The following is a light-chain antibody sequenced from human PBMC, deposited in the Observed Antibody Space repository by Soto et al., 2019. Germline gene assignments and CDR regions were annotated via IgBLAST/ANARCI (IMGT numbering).Light chain of an antibody. CDR2: DAS. CDR3: QQYNTYSSLT. CDR1: QSISSW. Sequence: DIQMTPSPSPLSASFGGRGTLTCRASQSISSWLAWYQQKLGRAPRPLIYDASSLESGVPSRFSGSGYGTEFTLTISSLQPDDFATYYCQQYNTYSSLTFGGGTKVDIK. V-gene: IGKV1-5*01. J-gene: IGKJ4*01.